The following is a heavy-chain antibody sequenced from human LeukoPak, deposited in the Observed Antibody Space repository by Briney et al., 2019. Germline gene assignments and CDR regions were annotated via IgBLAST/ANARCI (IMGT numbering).Heavy chain of an antibody. Sequence: GGSLRLSCAASGFIVSSNYMTWVRQAPGKGLEWVSVIYSGGSTYYADSVKGRFTISRDNSKNTLYLQMNSLTAEDTAVYYCARDRSYYYYGMDVWGQGTTVTVSS. J-gene: IGHJ6*02. CDR3: ARDRSYYYYGMDV. V-gene: IGHV3-53*01. CDR1: GFIVSSNY. CDR2: IYSGGST.